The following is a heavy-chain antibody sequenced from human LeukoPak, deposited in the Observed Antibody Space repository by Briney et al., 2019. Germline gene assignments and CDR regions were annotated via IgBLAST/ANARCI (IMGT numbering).Heavy chain of an antibody. D-gene: IGHD3-22*01. V-gene: IGHV1-2*02. J-gene: IGHJ4*02. CDR1: GYTFTSYY. Sequence: ASVKVSCKASGYTFTSYYMHWVRQAPGQGREWMGWINPNSGGTNYAQKFQGRVTMTRDTSISTAYMELSRLRSDDTAVYYCASSRYYDSNSDYWGQGTLVTVSS. CDR2: INPNSGGT. CDR3: ASSRYYDSNSDY.